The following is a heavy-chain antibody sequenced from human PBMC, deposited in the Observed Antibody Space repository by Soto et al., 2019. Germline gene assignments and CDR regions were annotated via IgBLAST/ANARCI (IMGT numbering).Heavy chain of an antibody. CDR2: IYYSGST. Sequence: PSETLSLTCTVSDGSISSYYWSWIRQPPGKGLEWIGYIYYSGSTNYNPSLKSRVTISVDTSKNQFSLKLSSVTAADTAVYYCVRQGIGVLHGLVDVWGQGTTVTVSS. J-gene: IGHJ6*02. V-gene: IGHV4-59*01. CDR1: DGSISSYY. CDR3: VRQGIGVLHGLVDV. D-gene: IGHD1-26*01.